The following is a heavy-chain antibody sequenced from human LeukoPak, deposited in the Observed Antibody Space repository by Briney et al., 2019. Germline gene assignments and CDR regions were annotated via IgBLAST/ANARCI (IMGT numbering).Heavy chain of an antibody. CDR2: ISSSGSTI. D-gene: IGHD1-26*01. J-gene: IGHJ6*03. Sequence: RGSLRLSCAASGFTFSDYYMSWIRQAPGKGLEWVSYISSSGSTIYYADSVKGRFTISRDNAKNSLYLQMNSLRAEDTAVYYCAREEGWEYYYMDVWGKGTTVTVSS. CDR1: GFTFSDYY. CDR3: AREEGWEYYYMDV. V-gene: IGHV3-11*01.